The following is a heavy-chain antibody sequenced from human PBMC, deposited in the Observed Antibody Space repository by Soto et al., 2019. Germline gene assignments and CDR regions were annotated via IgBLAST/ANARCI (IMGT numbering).Heavy chain of an antibody. J-gene: IGHJ6*02. CDR2: IYSIGNT. CDR3: RRSSRYSTDA. Sequence: PSETLSLTCTVSGASIRSSAYWGWIRQPPGKGLEWIGSIYSIGNTYYNPSLKSGVTISADTSKNQFSLNLISVTAADTAVYYCRRSSRYSTDAWGQGITVTVSS. V-gene: IGHV4-39*01. D-gene: IGHD6-19*01. CDR1: GASIRSSAY.